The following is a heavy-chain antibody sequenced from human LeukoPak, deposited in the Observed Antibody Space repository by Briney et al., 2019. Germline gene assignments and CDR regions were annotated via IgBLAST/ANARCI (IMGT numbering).Heavy chain of an antibody. Sequence: SETLSLTCTVSGGSISSSSYYWGWIRQPPGKGLEWIGSIYYSGSTYYNPSLKSRVTISVDTSKNQFSLKLSSVTAADTAVYYCARHHQQLIYCGQGTLVTVSS. CDR2: IYYSGST. J-gene: IGHJ4*02. CDR1: GGSISSSSYY. V-gene: IGHV4-39*01. CDR3: ARHHQQLIY. D-gene: IGHD6-13*01.